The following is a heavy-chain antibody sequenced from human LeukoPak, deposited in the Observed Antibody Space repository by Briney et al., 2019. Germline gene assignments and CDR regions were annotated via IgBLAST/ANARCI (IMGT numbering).Heavy chain of an antibody. Sequence: ASVKVSCKASGYTFTSYAMNWVRQAPGQGLEWMGWINTNTGNPTYAQGFTGRFVFSLDTSVSTAYLQISSLKAEDTAVYYCARTAYYYDSSGYYIQYYFDYWGQGTLVTVSS. CDR3: ARTAYYYDSSGYYIQYYFDY. CDR2: INTNTGNP. V-gene: IGHV7-4-1*02. CDR1: GYTFTSYA. J-gene: IGHJ4*02. D-gene: IGHD3-22*01.